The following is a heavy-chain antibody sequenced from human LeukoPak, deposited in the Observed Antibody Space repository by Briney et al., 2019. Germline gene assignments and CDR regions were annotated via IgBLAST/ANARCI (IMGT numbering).Heavy chain of an antibody. V-gene: IGHV1-2*02. CDR1: GYTFTGYY. CDR3: ARGDIVASFDY. Sequence: GASVKVSCKASGYTFTGYYMHWVRPAPGQGLEWMGWINPNSGGTSYAQKFQGRVTMTRDTSISTAYMELSRLRSDDTAVYYCARGDIVASFDYWGQGTLVTVSS. CDR2: INPNSGGT. J-gene: IGHJ4*02. D-gene: IGHD5-12*01.